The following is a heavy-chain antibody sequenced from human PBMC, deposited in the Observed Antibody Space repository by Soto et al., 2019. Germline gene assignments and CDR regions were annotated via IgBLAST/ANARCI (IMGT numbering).Heavy chain of an antibody. CDR1: GFTVSSNY. J-gene: IGHJ4*02. Sequence: PGGSLRLSCAASGFTVSSNYMSWVRQAPGKGLEWVSVIYSGGSTYYADSVKGRFTISRDNSKSTLYLQMNSLRAEDTAVYYCARVLPDSGYDSRKIMKHHYFDYWGQGTLVTVSS. D-gene: IGHD5-12*01. CDR3: ARVLPDSGYDSRKIMKHHYFDY. CDR2: IYSGGST. V-gene: IGHV3-66*01.